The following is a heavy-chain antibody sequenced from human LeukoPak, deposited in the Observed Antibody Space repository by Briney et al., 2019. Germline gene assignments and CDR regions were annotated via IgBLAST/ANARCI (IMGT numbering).Heavy chain of an antibody. V-gene: IGHV3-21*01. Sequence: GGSLRLSCAASGFTFSSYSMNWVRQAPGKGLEWVSSISSSSSYIYYADSVKGRFTISRDNAKNSLYLQMNSLRAEDTAVYHCARDMDSGSPYDYWGQGTLVTVSS. D-gene: IGHD1-1*01. CDR2: ISSSSSYI. CDR3: ARDMDSGSPYDY. J-gene: IGHJ4*02. CDR1: GFTFSSYS.